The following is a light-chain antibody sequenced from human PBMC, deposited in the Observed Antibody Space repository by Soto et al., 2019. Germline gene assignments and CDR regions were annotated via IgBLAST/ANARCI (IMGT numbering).Light chain of an antibody. CDR3: SSYTSSSTPYVV. CDR2: EVS. CDR1: SSDVGSYNR. J-gene: IGLJ2*01. Sequence: QSALTQPPSVSGSPGKSVTISCTGTSSDVGSYNRVSWYQQPPGTAPKLMIYEVSNRPSGVPDRFSGSKSGNTASLTISGLQAEDEADYYCSSYTSSSTPYVVFGGGTKLTVL. V-gene: IGLV2-18*02.